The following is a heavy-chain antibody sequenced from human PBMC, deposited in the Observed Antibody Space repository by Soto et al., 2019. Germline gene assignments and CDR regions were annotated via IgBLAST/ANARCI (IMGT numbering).Heavy chain of an antibody. D-gene: IGHD3-9*01. CDR2: INPSGGST. J-gene: IGHJ6*02. V-gene: IGHV1-46*01. Sequence: GASVKVSCKASGYTFTSYYMHWVRQAPGQGLEWMGIINPSGGSTSYAQKFQGRVTMTRDTSTSTVYMELSSLRSEDTAVYYCAKAPAPHSYYDILTGYRYYGMDVWGQGTTVTVSS. CDR3: AKAPAPHSYYDILTGYRYYGMDV. CDR1: GYTFTSYY.